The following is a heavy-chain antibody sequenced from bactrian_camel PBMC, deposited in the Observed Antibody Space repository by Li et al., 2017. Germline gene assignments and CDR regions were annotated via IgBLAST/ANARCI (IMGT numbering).Heavy chain of an antibody. V-gene: IGHV3S31*01. CDR2: ITSSGGTP. Sequence: VQLVESGGDLVQPGGSLRLSCAASGFTFSTYAMSWVRQAPGKGLEWVLLITSSGGTPLYTDSVEGRFTITRDNDLKTLYLQMNSLEPEDTAMYYCAADYRCEVVDGVSLVRHFRYAGQGTQVTVS. J-gene: IGHJ4*01. CDR1: GFTFSTYA. D-gene: IGHD6*01.